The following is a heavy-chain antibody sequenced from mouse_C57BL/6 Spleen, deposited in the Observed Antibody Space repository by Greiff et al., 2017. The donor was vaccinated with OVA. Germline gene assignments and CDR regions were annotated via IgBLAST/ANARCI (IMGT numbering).Heavy chain of an antibody. D-gene: IGHD1-2*01. V-gene: IGHV5-17*01. J-gene: IGHJ3*01. CDR2: ISSGSSTI. Sequence: EVKVEESGGGLVKPGGSLKLSCAASGFTFSDYGMHWVRQAPEKGLEWVAYISSGSSTIYYADTVKGRFTISRDNAKNTLFLQMTSLRSEDTAMYYCARTANSGFAYWGQGTLVTVSA. CDR3: ARTANSGFAY. CDR1: GFTFSDYG.